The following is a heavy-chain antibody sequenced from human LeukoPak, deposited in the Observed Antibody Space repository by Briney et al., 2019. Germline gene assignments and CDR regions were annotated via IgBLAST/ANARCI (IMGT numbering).Heavy chain of an antibody. Sequence: GGSLRLPCAASGFTFNNAWMSWVRQAPGKGLEWVGRIKSKTDGGTTDYAAPVKGRFTISRDDSKNTLYLQMNSLKTEDTAVYYCTTEKNAITLFGVPYYMDVWGKGTTVTVSS. CDR2: IKSKTDGGTT. J-gene: IGHJ6*03. CDR1: GFTFNNAW. V-gene: IGHV3-15*01. CDR3: TTEKNAITLFGVPYYMDV. D-gene: IGHD3-3*01.